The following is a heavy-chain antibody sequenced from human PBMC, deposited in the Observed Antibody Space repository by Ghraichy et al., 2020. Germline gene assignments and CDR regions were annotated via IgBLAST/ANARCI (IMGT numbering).Heavy chain of an antibody. V-gene: IGHV4-59*08. J-gene: IGHJ3*02. CDR2: IHYSGGT. CDR3: ARLMKSGWSLLDFDI. Sequence: SETLSLTCTVSGGSISSYYWSWIRQFPGKGLEWIGYIHYSGGTKYNPSLKSRVTISVDTSKNQFSLKLSSVTAADMAVYYCARLMKSGWSLLDFDIWGQGTMVIVSS. CDR1: GGSISSYY. D-gene: IGHD6-19*01.